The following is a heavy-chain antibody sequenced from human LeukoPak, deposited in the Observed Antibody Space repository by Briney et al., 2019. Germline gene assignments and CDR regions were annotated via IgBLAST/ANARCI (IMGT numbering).Heavy chain of an antibody. CDR3: ARGGILTGPFYYYYYGMDV. CDR1: GGSLSSSNW. Sequence: SGALSLTFAVSGGSLSSSNWWSWVRQPPGKGVGWVGGNYHSGSTNYNPSLKSRVTISVDKSKNQFSLKLSSVTAADTAVYYCARGGILTGPFYYYYYGMDVWGQGTTVTVSS. V-gene: IGHV4-4*02. CDR2: NYHSGST. D-gene: IGHD3-9*01. J-gene: IGHJ6*02.